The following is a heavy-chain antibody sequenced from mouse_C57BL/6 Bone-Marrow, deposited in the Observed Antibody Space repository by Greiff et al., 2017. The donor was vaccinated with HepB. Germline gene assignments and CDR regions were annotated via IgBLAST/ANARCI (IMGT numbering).Heavy chain of an antibody. J-gene: IGHJ2*01. V-gene: IGHV1-76*01. Sequence: VQLQQSGAELVRPGASVKLSCKASGYTFTDYYIHWVKQRPGQGLEWSARIYPGSGTTYYNEKFKGKATLTAEKSSRTAYMQLSSLTSEDTAVYLGARQGDDGYFYYWGQGTTLTVSS. CDR2: IYPGSGTT. CDR1: GYTFTDYY. CDR3: ARQGDDGYFYY. D-gene: IGHD2-3*01.